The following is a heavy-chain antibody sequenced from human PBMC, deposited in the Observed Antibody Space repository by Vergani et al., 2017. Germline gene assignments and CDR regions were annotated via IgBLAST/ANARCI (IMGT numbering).Heavy chain of an antibody. V-gene: IGHV3-23*01. Sequence: EVQLLESGGGLVQPGGSLRLSCAASGFTFSSYAMSWVRQAPGQGLEWVSAISGSGGSTYYADSVKGRFTISRDNSKNTLYLQMNSLRAEDTAVYYCAKDRLLWFGELTEYYFDYWGQGTLVTVSS. CDR3: AKDRLLWFGELTEYYFDY. CDR1: GFTFSSYA. D-gene: IGHD3-10*01. CDR2: ISGSGGST. J-gene: IGHJ4*02.